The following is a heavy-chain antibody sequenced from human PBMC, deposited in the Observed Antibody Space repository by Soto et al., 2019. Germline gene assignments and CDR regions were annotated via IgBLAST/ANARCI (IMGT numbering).Heavy chain of an antibody. CDR1: GYTFTGYY. J-gene: IGHJ4*02. D-gene: IGHD3-10*01. V-gene: IGHV1-2*04. Sequence: QVQLVQSGAEVKKPGASVKVSCKASGYTFTGYYMHWVRQAPGQGLEWMGWINPNSGGPNYAQKFQGWVTMTRDTSISTAYMELSRLRSDDTAVYYCARDARGDEAPMDYWGQGTLVTVSS. CDR3: ARDARGDEAPMDY. CDR2: INPNSGGP.